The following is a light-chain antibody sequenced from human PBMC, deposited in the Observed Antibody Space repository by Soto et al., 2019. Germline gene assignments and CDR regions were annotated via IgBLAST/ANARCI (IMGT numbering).Light chain of an antibody. V-gene: IGKV3-20*01. Sequence: EIVLTQSPGTLSLSPGERATLSCRASQSFSSSYLAWYQQKPGQAPRLLIYGASSRATGIPDRFSGSGSGTDFTLTISSLEPEDFAVYYWQHYGSALFTFGPGTKVYVK. CDR2: GAS. J-gene: IGKJ3*01. CDR1: QSFSSSY. CDR3: QHYGSALFT.